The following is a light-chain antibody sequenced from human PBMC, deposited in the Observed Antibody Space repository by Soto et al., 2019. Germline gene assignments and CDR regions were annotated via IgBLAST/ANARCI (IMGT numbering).Light chain of an antibody. CDR3: QQYGSSPKT. J-gene: IGKJ1*01. Sequence: EIVLTQSPVTLSLSPGERATLSCSASQSVSSNYLAWYQQKPGQAPKLLIYGASSGATGIPDRFSGSGSGTDFTLTINRLEPEDFAVYYCQQYGSSPKTFGQGTKVDIK. CDR2: GAS. CDR1: QSVSSNY. V-gene: IGKV3-20*01.